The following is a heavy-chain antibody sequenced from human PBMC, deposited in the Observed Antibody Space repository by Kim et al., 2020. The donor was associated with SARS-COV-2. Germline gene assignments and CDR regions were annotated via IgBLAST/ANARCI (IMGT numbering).Heavy chain of an antibody. CDR2: INHSGST. CDR1: GGSFSGYY. CDR3: ARGTRQWLVRGPYDYYMDV. D-gene: IGHD6-19*01. J-gene: IGHJ6*03. V-gene: IGHV4-34*01. Sequence: SETLSLTCAVYGGSFSGYYWSWIRQPPGKGLEWIGEINHSGSTNYNPSLKSRVTISVDTAKNQLSLKLSSVTAADTAVYYCARGTRQWLVRGPYDYYMDVGGKGPTFTVSS.